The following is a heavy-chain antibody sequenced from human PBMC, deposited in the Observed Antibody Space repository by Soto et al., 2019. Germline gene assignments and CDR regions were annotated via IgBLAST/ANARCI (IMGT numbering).Heavy chain of an antibody. CDR2: IWYDGSNK. CDR3: ALSLQRDYYFDY. Sequence: QVQLVESGGGVAQPGRSLRLSCAASGFTFSSYGMHWVRQAPGKGLEWVAVIWYDGSNKYYADSVKGRFTISRDNSKNTLYLQMNSLRAEDTAVYYCALSLQRDYYFDYWGQGTLVTVSS. J-gene: IGHJ4*02. CDR1: GFTFSSYG. V-gene: IGHV3-33*01. D-gene: IGHD5-18*01.